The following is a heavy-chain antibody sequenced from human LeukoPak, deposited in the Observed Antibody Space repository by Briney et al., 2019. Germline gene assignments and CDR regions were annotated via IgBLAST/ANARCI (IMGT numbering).Heavy chain of an antibody. Sequence: PGGSLRLSCAVPGFTLSSFSMNWVRQAPGKGLEWISYISSTSSTIHYADSVQGRFTVSRDNANNLLYLQMNSLRAEDTAVYYCARGQGGKGSDPWGQGTLVTVSS. CDR3: ARGQGGKGSDP. D-gene: IGHD1-26*01. CDR2: ISSTSSTI. V-gene: IGHV3-48*04. J-gene: IGHJ5*02. CDR1: GFTLSSFS.